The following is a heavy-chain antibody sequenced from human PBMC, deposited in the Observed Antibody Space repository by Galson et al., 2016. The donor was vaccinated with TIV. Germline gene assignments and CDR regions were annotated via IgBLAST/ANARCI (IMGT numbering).Heavy chain of an antibody. CDR2: ILPIFGAA. V-gene: IGHV1-69*13. D-gene: IGHD6-19*01. J-gene: IGHJ6*03. Sequence: SVKVSCKASGGTLNIYAISWVRQAPGQGLEWMGGILPIFGAATYAQKFQGRVTITADESTNTAYMELSSLKSDDTAMHYCARPSSSCRGCSYYYYMDVWGKGTTVTVSS. CDR1: GGTLNIYA. CDR3: ARPSSSCRGCSYYYYMDV.